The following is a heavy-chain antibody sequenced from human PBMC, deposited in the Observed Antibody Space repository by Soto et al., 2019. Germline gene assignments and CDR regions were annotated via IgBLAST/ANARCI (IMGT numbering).Heavy chain of an antibody. Sequence: GGSLRLSCAASGFPLSTYGMTWVRQAPGKGLEWVSATTGTGGNTYYVDSVKGRFTSSRDNSKNMLYLQVNSLRVEDTAVYYCARIRGYWYGLDVWGQGTTVTASS. CDR2: TTGTGGNT. V-gene: IGHV3-23*01. J-gene: IGHJ6*02. CDR3: ARIRGYWYGLDV. CDR1: GFPLSTYG.